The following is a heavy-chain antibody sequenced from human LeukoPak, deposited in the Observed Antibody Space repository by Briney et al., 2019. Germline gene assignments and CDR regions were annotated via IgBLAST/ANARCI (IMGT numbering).Heavy chain of an antibody. CDR2: INPNSGGT. CDR1: GYTFTGYY. D-gene: IGHD2-8*01. CDR3: ARRLPNTSYYYYGMDV. Sequence: ASVKVSCKASGYTFTGYYMHWVRQAPGQGLEWMGWINPNSGGTNYAQKFQGRVTMTRDTSISTAYMELSRLRSDDTAVYYCARRLPNTSYYYYGMDVWGQGTTVTVSS. J-gene: IGHJ6*02. V-gene: IGHV1-2*02.